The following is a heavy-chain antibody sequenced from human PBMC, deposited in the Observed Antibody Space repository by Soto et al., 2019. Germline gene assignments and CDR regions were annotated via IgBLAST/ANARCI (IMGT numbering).Heavy chain of an antibody. V-gene: IGHV3-30*03. CDR2: ISYDGSNK. CDR1: GFTFSSYA. Sequence: GGSLRLSCAASGFTFSSYAMSWVRQAPGKGLEWVSIISYDGSNKYYADSVKGRFTIARDNAKNALFLQMNSLRVEDTAVYFCARDRAYSRFDYWGQGSLVTVSS. J-gene: IGHJ4*02. D-gene: IGHD4-4*01. CDR3: ARDRAYSRFDY.